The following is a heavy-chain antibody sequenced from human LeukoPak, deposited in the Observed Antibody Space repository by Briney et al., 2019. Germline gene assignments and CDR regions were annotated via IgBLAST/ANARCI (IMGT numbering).Heavy chain of an antibody. V-gene: IGHV3-23*01. CDR3: AKESPRKMLMVYATYFDY. CDR1: GFTFSSYA. CDR2: ISGSGGST. D-gene: IGHD2-8*01. J-gene: IGHJ4*02. Sequence: GSLILSCAASGFTFSSYAMSWVRQAPGKGLEWVSAISGSGGSTYYADSVKGRFTISRDNSKNTLYLQMNSLRAEDTAVYYCAKESPRKMLMVYATYFDYWGQGTLVTVSS.